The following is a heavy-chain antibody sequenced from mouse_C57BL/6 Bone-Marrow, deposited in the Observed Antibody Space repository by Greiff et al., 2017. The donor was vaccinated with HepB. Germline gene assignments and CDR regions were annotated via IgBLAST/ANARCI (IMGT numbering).Heavy chain of an antibody. CDR3: AILLYGRVFAY. Sequence: QVQLQQSGAELVKPGASVKVSCKASGYTFTSYWMHWVKQRPGQGLEWIGRIHPSDSATNYNQKSKGKATLTVDKSSSTAYMQLSSLTSEDSAVYYCAILLYGRVFAYWGQGTLVTVSA. CDR1: GYTFTSYW. J-gene: IGHJ3*01. D-gene: IGHD1-1*01. V-gene: IGHV1-74*01. CDR2: IHPSDSAT.